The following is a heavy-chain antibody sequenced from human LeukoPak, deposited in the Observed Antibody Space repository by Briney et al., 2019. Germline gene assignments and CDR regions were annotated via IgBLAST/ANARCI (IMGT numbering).Heavy chain of an antibody. J-gene: IGHJ4*02. CDR2: INHSGST. CDR1: GGSFSGYY. D-gene: IGHD3-22*01. Sequence: SETLSLTCAVYGGSFSGYYWSWIRQPPGKGREWIGEINHSGSTNDHPSLKSRVTISVDTSKNQFSLNLSSVTAADTAVYYCASDSSGPSPYFDYWGQGTLVTVSS. V-gene: IGHV4-34*01. CDR3: ASDSSGPSPYFDY.